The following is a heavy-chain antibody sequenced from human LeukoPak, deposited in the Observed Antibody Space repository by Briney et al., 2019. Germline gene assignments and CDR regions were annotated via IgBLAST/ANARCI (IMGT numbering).Heavy chain of an antibody. CDR3: ATVVLSVMEHYFDY. V-gene: IGHV4-38-2*02. Sequence: SETLSLTCTVSGYSISSGYYWGWIRQPPGKGLEWIGSIYHSGSTYYNPSLKSRVTISVDTSKNQFSLKLSSVTAADTAVYYCATVVLSVMEHYFDYWGQGTLVTVSS. CDR2: IYHSGST. CDR1: GYSISSGYY. J-gene: IGHJ4*02. D-gene: IGHD2-15*01.